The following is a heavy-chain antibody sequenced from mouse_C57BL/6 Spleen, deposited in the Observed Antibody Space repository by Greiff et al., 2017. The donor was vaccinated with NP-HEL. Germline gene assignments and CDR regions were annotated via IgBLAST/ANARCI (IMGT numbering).Heavy chain of an antibody. Sequence: QVQLKQSGAELARPGASVKLSCKASGYTFTSYGISWVKQRTGQGLEWIGEIYPRSGNTYYNEKFKGKATLTADKSSSTAYMELRSLTSEDSAVYFCARFSSGYDYWGQGTTLTVSS. V-gene: IGHV1-81*01. J-gene: IGHJ2*01. CDR1: GYTFTSYG. D-gene: IGHD3-2*02. CDR2: IYPRSGNT. CDR3: ARFSSGYDY.